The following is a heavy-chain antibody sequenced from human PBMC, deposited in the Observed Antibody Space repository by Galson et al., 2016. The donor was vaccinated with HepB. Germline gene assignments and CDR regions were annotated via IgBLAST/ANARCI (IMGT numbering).Heavy chain of an antibody. D-gene: IGHD1-26*01. CDR1: GFTFSSFW. Sequence: SLRLSCAASGFTFSSFWMSWVRQAPGKGLEWVANIHQDGGQRYYGDSAKGRFTVSRDNAKNSLYLHMNSLRVDDTALYYCARRMLVGPGFDYWGQGALVTVSS. J-gene: IGHJ4*02. CDR2: IHQDGGQR. V-gene: IGHV3-7*04. CDR3: ARRMLVGPGFDY.